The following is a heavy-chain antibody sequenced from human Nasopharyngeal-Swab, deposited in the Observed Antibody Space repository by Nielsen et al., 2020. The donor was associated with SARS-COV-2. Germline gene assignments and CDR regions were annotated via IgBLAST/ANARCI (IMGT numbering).Heavy chain of an antibody. Sequence: SCEASGVTLSRSAMHWVRQSPGKGLEWIGEINHSGSTNYNPSLKSRVTISVDTSKNQFSLKLSSVTAADTAVYYCARDSSSRRYYFDYWGQGTLVTVSS. J-gene: IGHJ4*02. D-gene: IGHD6-13*01. CDR3: ARDSSSRRYYFDY. CDR1: GVTLSRSA. V-gene: IGHV4-34*01. CDR2: INHSGST.